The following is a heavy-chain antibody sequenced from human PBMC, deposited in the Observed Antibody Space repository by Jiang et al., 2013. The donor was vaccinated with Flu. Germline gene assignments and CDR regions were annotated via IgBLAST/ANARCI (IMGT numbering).Heavy chain of an antibody. D-gene: IGHD2-15*01. J-gene: IGHJ6*02. CDR2: INAGNGNT. Sequence: GAEVKKPGASVKVSCKASGYTFTSYAMHWVRQAPGQRLEWMGWINAGNGNTKYSQKFQGRVTITADESTSTVYMELNSLRSEDTADYYCASRHCGGGGCHSTNYYYYGMDVWGQGTTVTVSS. CDR1: GYTFTSYA. CDR3: ASRHCGGGGCHSTNYYYYGMDV. V-gene: IGHV1-3*01.